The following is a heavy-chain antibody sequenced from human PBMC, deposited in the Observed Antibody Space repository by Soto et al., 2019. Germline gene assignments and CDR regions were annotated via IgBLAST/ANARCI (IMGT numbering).Heavy chain of an antibody. CDR3: ARDTNDYIWGSYRQNPYYYYYMDV. Sequence: GGSLRLSCGASGFTFSSYSMNWVRQAPGKGLEWVSSISSSSSYIYYADSVKGRFTISRDNAKNSLYLQMNSLRAEDTAVYYCARDTNDYIWGSYRQNPYYYYYMDVWGKGTTVTVSS. J-gene: IGHJ6*03. V-gene: IGHV3-21*01. CDR2: ISSSSSYI. D-gene: IGHD3-16*02. CDR1: GFTFSSYS.